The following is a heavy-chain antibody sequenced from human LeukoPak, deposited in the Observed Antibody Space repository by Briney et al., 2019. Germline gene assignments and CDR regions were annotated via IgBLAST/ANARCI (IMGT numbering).Heavy chain of an antibody. CDR2: INYSGTT. CDR1: GGSISSSGYY. CDR3: ARVDIVIVPSANFDC. D-gene: IGHD2-2*01. V-gene: IGHV4-39*01. Sequence: SETLSLTCIVSGGSISSSGYYWGWIRQPPGKGLEWIGSINYSGTTYCNPSLRSRVTISVDTSKNQFSLKLSPVTAADTAVYYCARVDIVIVPSANFDCWGQGTLVTVSS. J-gene: IGHJ4*02.